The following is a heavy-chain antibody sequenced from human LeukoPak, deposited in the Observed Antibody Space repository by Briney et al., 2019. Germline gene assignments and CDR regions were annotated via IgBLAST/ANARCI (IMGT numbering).Heavy chain of an antibody. Sequence: SETLSLTCAVYGGSFSCYYWSWIRQPPGKGLEWIGEINHSGSTNYNPSLKSRVTISVDTSKNQFSLKLSSVTAADTAVYYCARGGPDIVVVPAVHAYWGQGTLVTVSS. CDR3: ARGGPDIVVVPAVHAY. CDR2: INHSGST. CDR1: GGSFSCYY. J-gene: IGHJ1*01. D-gene: IGHD2-2*01. V-gene: IGHV4-34*01.